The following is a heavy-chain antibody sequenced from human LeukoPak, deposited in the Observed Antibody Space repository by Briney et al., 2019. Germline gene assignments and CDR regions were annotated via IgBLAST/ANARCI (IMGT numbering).Heavy chain of an antibody. V-gene: IGHV1-69*13. CDR3: ARDRVGATSD. Sequence: ASVKVSCKASGGTFSSYAISWVRQAPGQGLEWMGGIIPIFGTANYAQKFQGRVTITADESTSTAYMELSSLRSDDTAVYYCARDRVGATSDWGQGTLVTVSS. CDR1: GGTFSSYA. CDR2: IIPIFGTA. J-gene: IGHJ4*02. D-gene: IGHD1-26*01.